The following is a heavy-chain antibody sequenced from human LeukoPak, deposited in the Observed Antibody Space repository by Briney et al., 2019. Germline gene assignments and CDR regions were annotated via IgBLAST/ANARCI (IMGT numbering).Heavy chain of an antibody. V-gene: IGHV3-23*01. Sequence: PGRSLRLSCAASGFTFSSYAMSWDRQAPGKGLEWLSTVSGSGTSTYYADSVKGRFTISRDNSKNTLYLQMNSLRAEDTAVYYCAKFPHYYYDTHFDYWGQGTLVTVSS. CDR1: GFTFSSYA. D-gene: IGHD3-22*01. CDR3: AKFPHYYYDTHFDY. J-gene: IGHJ4*02. CDR2: VSGSGTST.